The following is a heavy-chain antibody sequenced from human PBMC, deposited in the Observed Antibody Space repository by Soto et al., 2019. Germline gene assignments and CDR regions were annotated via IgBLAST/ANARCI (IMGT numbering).Heavy chain of an antibody. D-gene: IGHD3-22*01. CDR3: ARDSRGNHYYDSSESSFDY. CDR2: ISAYNGNT. CDR1: GYTFTSYG. V-gene: IGHV1-18*01. Sequence: ASVKVSCKASGYTFTSYGISWVRQAPGQGLEWMGWISAYNGNTNYAQKLQGRVTMTTDTSTSTAYMELRSLRSDDTAVYYCARDSRGNHYYDSSESSFDYWGQGTLVTVSS. J-gene: IGHJ4*02.